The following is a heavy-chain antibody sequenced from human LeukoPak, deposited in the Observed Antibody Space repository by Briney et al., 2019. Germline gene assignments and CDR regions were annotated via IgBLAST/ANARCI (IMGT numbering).Heavy chain of an antibody. D-gene: IGHD3-9*01. Sequence: SETLSLTCTVSGGSLNSYYWSWIRQPPGKGLEWNGFIYHSGTINYNPSLKSRVTISVDTSKNQFSLKLSSVTAADTAVYYCAGGAPWLSSSAWAFDIWGQGTMVTVSS. CDR3: AGGAPWLSSSAWAFDI. J-gene: IGHJ3*02. V-gene: IGHV4-59*01. CDR2: IYHSGTI. CDR1: GGSLNSYY.